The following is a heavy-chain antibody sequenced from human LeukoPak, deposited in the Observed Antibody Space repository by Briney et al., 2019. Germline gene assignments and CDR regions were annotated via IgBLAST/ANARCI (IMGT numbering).Heavy chain of an antibody. D-gene: IGHD5-18*01. Sequence: GGSLRLSCAASGFTFSSYSMKWVRQAPGKGLEWVSSISSSSSYIYYADSVKGRFTISRDNSKNTLYLQMNSLRAEDTAVYYCAKDRIGDTAFDYWGQGTLVTVSS. CDR2: ISSSSSYI. CDR1: GFTFSSYS. V-gene: IGHV3-21*04. CDR3: AKDRIGDTAFDY. J-gene: IGHJ4*02.